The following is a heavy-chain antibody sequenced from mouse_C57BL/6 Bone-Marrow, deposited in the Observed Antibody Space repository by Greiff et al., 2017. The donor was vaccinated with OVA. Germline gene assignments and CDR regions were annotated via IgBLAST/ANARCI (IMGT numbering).Heavy chain of an antibody. V-gene: IGHV7-3*01. D-gene: IGHD1-1*01. Sequence: EVMLVESGGGLVQPGGSLSLSCAASGFTFTDYYMSWVRQPPGKALEWLGFIRNKANGYTTEYSASVKGRFTISRDNSQSILYLQMNALRAEDSATYYCARSPFYYGSAMDYWGQVTSVTVSS. CDR1: GFTFTDYY. CDR2: IRNKANGYTT. J-gene: IGHJ4*01. CDR3: ARSPFYYGSAMDY.